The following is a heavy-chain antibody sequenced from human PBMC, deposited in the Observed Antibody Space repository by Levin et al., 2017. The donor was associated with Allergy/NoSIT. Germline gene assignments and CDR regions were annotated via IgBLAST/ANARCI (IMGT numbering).Heavy chain of an antibody. CDR2: IYPADANT. V-gene: IGHV5-51*01. Sequence: GESLKISCKGSGYSFSTDWIGWVRQMPGKGLEWMAIIYPADANTRYSPSFQGQVTISADEAINTAYLQWGSLKASDTAMYYCVRQGYSTSSVEQWGQGTLVTVSS. J-gene: IGHJ4*02. CDR3: VRQGYSTSSVEQ. CDR1: GYSFSTDW. D-gene: IGHD6-6*01.